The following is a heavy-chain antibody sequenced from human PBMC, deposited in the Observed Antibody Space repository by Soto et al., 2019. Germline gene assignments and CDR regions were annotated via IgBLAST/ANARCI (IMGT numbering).Heavy chain of an antibody. D-gene: IGHD3-10*01. CDR3: AKHLWFGESVFDP. CDR1: GFTFSSYG. CDR2: IRGSADSA. V-gene: IGHV3-23*01. J-gene: IGHJ5*02. Sequence: LRLSCAASGFTFSSYGMSWVRQAPRKGLEWVSTIRGSADSANYADSVKGRFTISRDNSKNMLYLQMNSLRADDTAVYYCAKHLWFGESVFDPWGQGTLVTVSS.